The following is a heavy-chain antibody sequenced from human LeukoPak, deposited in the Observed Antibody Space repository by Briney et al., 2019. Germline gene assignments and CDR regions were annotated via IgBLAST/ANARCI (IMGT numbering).Heavy chain of an antibody. Sequence: SQTLSLTCTVSGGSISSGGYYWSWIRQHPGKGLEWIGYIYYSGSAYYNPSLKSRVTISVDTSKNQFSLKLSSVTAADTAVCYCARVRVDYGDYSFDYWGQGTLVTVSS. D-gene: IGHD4-17*01. CDR2: IYYSGSA. J-gene: IGHJ4*02. V-gene: IGHV4-31*03. CDR1: GGSISSGGYY. CDR3: ARVRVDYGDYSFDY.